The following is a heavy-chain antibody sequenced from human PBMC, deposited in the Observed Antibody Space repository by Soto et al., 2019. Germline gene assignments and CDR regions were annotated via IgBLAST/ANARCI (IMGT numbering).Heavy chain of an antibody. D-gene: IGHD4-17*01. Sequence: GGSLRLSCAASGFTFSSYSMNWVRQAPGKGLEWVSSISSSSSYICYADSVKGRFTISRDNAKNSLYLQMNSLRAEDTAVYYCARSMGDYGAFDIWGQGTMVTVSS. J-gene: IGHJ3*02. V-gene: IGHV3-21*01. CDR3: ARSMGDYGAFDI. CDR1: GFTFSSYS. CDR2: ISSSSSYI.